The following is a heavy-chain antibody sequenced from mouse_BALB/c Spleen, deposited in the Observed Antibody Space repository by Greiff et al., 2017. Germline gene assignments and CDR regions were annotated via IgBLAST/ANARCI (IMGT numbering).Heavy chain of an antibody. CDR3: ARGRGFITTVEDAMDY. CDR1: GFTFSSYA. CDR2: ISSGGST. D-gene: IGHD1-1*01. J-gene: IGHJ4*01. V-gene: IGHV5-6-5*01. Sequence: EVQGVESGGGLVKPGGSLKLSCAASGFTFSSYAMSWVRQTPEKRLEWVASISSGGSTYYPDSVKGRFTISRDNARNILYLQMSSLRSEDTAMYYCARGRGFITTVEDAMDYWGQGTSVTVSS.